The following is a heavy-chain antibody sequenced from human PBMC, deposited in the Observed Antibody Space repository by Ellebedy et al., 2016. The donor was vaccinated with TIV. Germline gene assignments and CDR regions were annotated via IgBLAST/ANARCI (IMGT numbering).Heavy chain of an antibody. CDR3: AKGVYDSSLSGLDV. V-gene: IGHV3-30*18. CDR2: LSSDGSDK. Sequence: GESLKISXAASGFRFSSYGMHWVRQAPGKGLEWVAVLSSDGSDKYYADSVKGRFTISRDNSKNTLYLQMNSLRAEDTAVYYCAKGVYDSSLSGLDVWGQGATVTVSS. CDR1: GFRFSSYG. D-gene: IGHD3-22*01. J-gene: IGHJ6*02.